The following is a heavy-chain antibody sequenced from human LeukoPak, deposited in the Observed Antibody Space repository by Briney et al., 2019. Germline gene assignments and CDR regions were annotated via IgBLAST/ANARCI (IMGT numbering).Heavy chain of an antibody. J-gene: IGHJ3*02. CDR1: GSSISASY. Sequence: SETLSLTSTVSGSSISASYWSWIRQPPRKRPEYIGRVYPSGNPYYNPSLKSRVTMSLDTSKSQFSLILAYVTAADTAVYYCARAPTNLYDGNSKGPFDIWGPGTMVTVS. D-gene: IGHD4-23*01. CDR3: ARAPTNLYDGNSKGPFDI. CDR2: VYPSGNP. V-gene: IGHV4-4*07.